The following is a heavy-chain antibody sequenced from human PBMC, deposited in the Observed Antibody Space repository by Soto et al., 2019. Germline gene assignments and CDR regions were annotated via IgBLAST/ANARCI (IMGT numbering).Heavy chain of an antibody. D-gene: IGHD5-12*01. CDR3: ARVTSVVGSEGAYVGSWFDP. CDR1: GYSISSGYY. CDR2: ISHSGST. J-gene: IGHJ5*02. Sequence: SETLSLTCAVSGYSISSGYYWGWIRQPPGKGLEWMGSISHSGSTYYNPSLKSRVIVSVDTSKNQFSLKLYSVTAADTAVYYCARVTSVVGSEGAYVGSWFDPWGQGTLVTVSS. V-gene: IGHV4-38-2*01.